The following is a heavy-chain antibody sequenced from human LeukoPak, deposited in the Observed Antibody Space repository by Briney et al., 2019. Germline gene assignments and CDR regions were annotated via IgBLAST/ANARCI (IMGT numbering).Heavy chain of an antibody. J-gene: IGHJ5*02. CDR1: GGSISSGGYY. CDR2: IYYSGST. D-gene: IGHD2-2*01. Sequence: SQTLSLTCTVSGGSISSGGYYWSWIRQHPGTGPEWIGYIYYSGSTYYNPSLKSRVTISVDTSKNQFSLKLSSVTAADTAVYYCARVGYQLRLYWFDPWGQGTLVTVSS. V-gene: IGHV4-31*03. CDR3: ARVGYQLRLYWFDP.